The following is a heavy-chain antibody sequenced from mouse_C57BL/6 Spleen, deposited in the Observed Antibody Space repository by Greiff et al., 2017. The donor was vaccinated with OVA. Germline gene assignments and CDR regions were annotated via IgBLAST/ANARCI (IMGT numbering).Heavy chain of an antibody. CDR3: TRGGNYGYYFDY. CDR1: GYTFTSYW. D-gene: IGHD2-1*01. Sequence: LQQPGSELVRPGASVKLSCKASGYTFTSYWMHWVKQRHGQGLEWIGNLYPGSGSTNYDEKFKSKGTLTVDTSSSTAYMHLSSLTSEDSAVYYCTRGGNYGYYFDYWGQGTTLTVSS. CDR2: LYPGSGST. J-gene: IGHJ2*01. V-gene: IGHV1S22*01.